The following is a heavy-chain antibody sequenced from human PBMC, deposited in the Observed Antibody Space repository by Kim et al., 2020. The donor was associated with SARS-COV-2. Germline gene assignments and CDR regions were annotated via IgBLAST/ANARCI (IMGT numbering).Heavy chain of an antibody. J-gene: IGHJ4*02. D-gene: IGHD5-12*01. CDR3: AKLYSGYDPVDY. CDR2: I. Sequence: IGYADSVKGRFTISRDNAKNSLYLQMNSLRAEDTALYYCAKLYSGYDPVDYWGQGTLVTVSS. V-gene: IGHV3-9*01.